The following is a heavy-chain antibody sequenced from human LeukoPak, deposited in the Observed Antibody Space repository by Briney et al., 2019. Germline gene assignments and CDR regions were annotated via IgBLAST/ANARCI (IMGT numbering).Heavy chain of an antibody. Sequence: PGGSLRLSCAASGFTFSSYGMHWVRQAPGKGLEWVAVLSFDGSNKHYGDSEKGRFTISRDNSKNTLYLQMDGLRPEDTAVYYCAKVKSGSGYYSCFDYWGRGTLVTVSS. J-gene: IGHJ4*02. V-gene: IGHV3-30*18. CDR2: LSFDGSNK. D-gene: IGHD3-22*01. CDR1: GFTFSSYG. CDR3: AKVKSGSGYYSCFDY.